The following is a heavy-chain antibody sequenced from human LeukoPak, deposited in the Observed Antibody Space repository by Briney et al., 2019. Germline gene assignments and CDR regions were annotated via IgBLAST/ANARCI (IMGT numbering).Heavy chain of an antibody. D-gene: IGHD3-10*01. CDR1: GGTFSSYA. V-gene: IGHV1-69*05. Sequence: SSVKVSCKASGGTFSSYAISWVRQAPGQGLEWMGGIIPIFGTANYAQKFQGRVTITTDESTSTAYMELSSLRSEDTAVYYCARDYGSGSYPPIWGYFDYWGQGTLVTVSS. CDR2: IIPIFGTA. CDR3: ARDYGSGSYPPIWGYFDY. J-gene: IGHJ4*02.